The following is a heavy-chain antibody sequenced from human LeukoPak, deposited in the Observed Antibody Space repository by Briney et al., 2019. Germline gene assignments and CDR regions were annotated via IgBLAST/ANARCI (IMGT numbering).Heavy chain of an antibody. V-gene: IGHV1-2*02. CDR1: GYTFTGYY. CDR2: INPNSGGT. J-gene: IGHJ3*02. CDR3: ARTTPAWDAFDI. Sequence: ASVKVSCTASGYTFTGYYIHWVRQAPGQGLEWMGWINPNSGGTNYAQKFQGRVTMTRDTSIMTRDTSISTAYMELRRLRSDDTAVYFCARTTPAWDAFDIWGQGTMVTVSS. D-gene: IGHD1-1*01.